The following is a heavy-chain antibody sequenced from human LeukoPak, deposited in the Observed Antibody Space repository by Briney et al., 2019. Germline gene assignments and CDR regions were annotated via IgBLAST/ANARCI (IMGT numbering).Heavy chain of an antibody. D-gene: IGHD1-26*01. CDR1: GFTFSSYS. J-gene: IGHJ4*02. CDR3: AKGSGGWELPHPFDY. Sequence: PGGSLRLSCAASGFTFSSYSMNWVRQAPGKGLEWVSSISSSSSYIYYADSVKGRFTISRDNSKNTLYLQMNSLRAEDTAVYYCAKGSGGWELPHPFDYWGQGTLVTVSS. V-gene: IGHV3-21*04. CDR2: ISSSSSYI.